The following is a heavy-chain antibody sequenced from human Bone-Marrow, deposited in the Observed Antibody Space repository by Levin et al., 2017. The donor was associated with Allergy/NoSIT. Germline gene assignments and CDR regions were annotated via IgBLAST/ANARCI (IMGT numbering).Heavy chain of an antibody. V-gene: IGHV3-33*01. J-gene: IGHJ6*02. Sequence: GGSLRLSCAASGFTFSSYGMHWVRQAPGKGLEWVAVIWYDGSNKYYADSVKGRFTISRDNSKNTLYLQMNSLRAEDTAVYYCARDSSSSSDGMDVWGQGTTVTVSS. CDR1: GFTFSSYG. D-gene: IGHD6-6*01. CDR2: IWYDGSNK. CDR3: ARDSSSSSDGMDV.